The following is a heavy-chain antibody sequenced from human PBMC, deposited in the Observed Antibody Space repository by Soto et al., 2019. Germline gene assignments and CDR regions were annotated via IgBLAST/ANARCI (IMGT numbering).Heavy chain of an antibody. J-gene: IGHJ6*02. Sequence: QAQLEQSGGEVKKPGSSVTVSCKASRVAFSKFIVTWVRQAPGLGLEWVGGIIPIFGTANYAQKFQGRVTITAEESTSTSYMEVNNLRSEDTAVYYCAKVRYSSPMGYYYGMDVWGQGTTVTVSS. D-gene: IGHD6-19*01. CDR2: IIPIFGTA. CDR1: RVAFSKFI. V-gene: IGHV1-69*01. CDR3: AKVRYSSPMGYYYGMDV.